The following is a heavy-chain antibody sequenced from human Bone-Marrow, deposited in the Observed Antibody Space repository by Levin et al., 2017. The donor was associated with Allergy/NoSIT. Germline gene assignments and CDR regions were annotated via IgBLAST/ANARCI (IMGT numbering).Heavy chain of an antibody. CDR3: ARNLAGGAGTDYFDY. CDR2: IYPTGGT. Sequence: LRLSCSVSGASISGGSYYWSWIRQPAGTGLEWIGRIYPTGGTNYNPSFNSRATMSMDTFNNQFSLKLTSVTAADTAAYYCARNLAGGAGTDYFDYWGRGLLATVSS. D-gene: IGHD3-10*01. J-gene: IGHJ4*02. CDR1: GASISGGSYY. V-gene: IGHV4-61*02.